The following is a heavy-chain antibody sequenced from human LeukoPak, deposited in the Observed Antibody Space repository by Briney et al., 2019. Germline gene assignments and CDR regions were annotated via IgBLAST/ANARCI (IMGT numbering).Heavy chain of an antibody. Sequence: ASVKVSCKASGGTFSSYAISWVRQAPGQGLEWMGRIIPILGIANYAQKFQGRVTITADKSTSTAYMELSSLRSEDTAVYYCARANLGYCSSTSCSNFDYWGQGTLVTVSS. CDR1: GGTFSSYA. CDR3: ARANLGYCSSTSCSNFDY. V-gene: IGHV1-69*04. D-gene: IGHD2-2*01. CDR2: IIPILGIA. J-gene: IGHJ4*02.